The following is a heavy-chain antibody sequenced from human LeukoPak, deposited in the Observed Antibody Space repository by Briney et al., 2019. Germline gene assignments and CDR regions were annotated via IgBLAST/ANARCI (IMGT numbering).Heavy chain of an antibody. Sequence: SETLSLTCTVSGGSISSYYWSWIRQPPGKGLEWIGYIYYSGSTNYNPSLKSRVTISVDTSKNQFSLKLSSVTAAGTAVYYCARSLIAANGNWFDPWGQGTLVTVSS. V-gene: IGHV4-59*08. CDR2: IYYSGST. CDR1: GGSISSYY. CDR3: ARSLIAANGNWFDP. D-gene: IGHD6-13*01. J-gene: IGHJ5*02.